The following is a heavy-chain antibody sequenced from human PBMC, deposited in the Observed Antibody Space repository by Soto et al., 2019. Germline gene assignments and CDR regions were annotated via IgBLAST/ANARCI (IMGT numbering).Heavy chain of an antibody. CDR1: RASISSGDFS. CDR3: TRGVLA. V-gene: IGHV4-30-2*01. D-gene: IGHD2-8*01. Sequence: SETLSLTCSVSRASISSGDFSWSWIRQAPGKGLEWIGFISPSGSPAYNPSLKSRVSISVDTSNNQISLELSSVTAADTAVYYCTRGVLAWGPGTLVTVSS. J-gene: IGHJ5*02. CDR2: ISPSGSP.